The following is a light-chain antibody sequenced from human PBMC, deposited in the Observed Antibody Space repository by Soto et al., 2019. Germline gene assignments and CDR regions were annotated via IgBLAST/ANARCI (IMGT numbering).Light chain of an antibody. J-gene: IGKJ2*01. CDR3: QQTHSTQYT. CDR1: QSISSY. CDR2: AAS. Sequence: DIQMTQSPSSLSASVGDRVTITCRASQSISSYLNWYQQKPGKAPKVLIYAASSLQSGVPSRFSGSGSGTDFTLTISSLQPEDFATYHCQQTHSTQYTFGQGTKLEIK. V-gene: IGKV1-39*01.